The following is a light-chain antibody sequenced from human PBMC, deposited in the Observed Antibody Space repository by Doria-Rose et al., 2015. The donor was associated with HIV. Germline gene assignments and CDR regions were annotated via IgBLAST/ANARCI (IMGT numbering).Light chain of an antibody. J-gene: IGKJ2*01. CDR2: GAS. V-gene: IGKV3-20*01. CDR1: QSVRSNS. CDR3: QHYGNSPLYT. Sequence: TPSPGTLSLSPGERATLSCRASQSVRSNSLTWYQQRPGQAPRLLIYGASNRAIGIPDGFSGSGSGTDFTLTISRLEPEDFAVYYCQHYGNSPLYTFGQGTKLDIK.